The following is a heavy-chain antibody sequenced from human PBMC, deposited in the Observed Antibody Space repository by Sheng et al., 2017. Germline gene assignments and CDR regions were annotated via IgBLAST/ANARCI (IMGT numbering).Heavy chain of an antibody. J-gene: IGHJ6*03. D-gene: IGHD1-26*01. CDR2: IKSEADGASV. V-gene: IGHV3-15*01. CDR3: VTVGATWDAFYYMNV. CDR1: GFTFRRAW. Sequence: EEQLVESGGGLVKPGGSLRLSCAASGFTFRRAWLSWVRQAPGKGLEWVGRIKSEADGASVDYATPVRGRFTISRDDSEDMLYLHMSSLKTADTAVYYCVTVGATWDAFYYMNVWGTGTTVTVSS.